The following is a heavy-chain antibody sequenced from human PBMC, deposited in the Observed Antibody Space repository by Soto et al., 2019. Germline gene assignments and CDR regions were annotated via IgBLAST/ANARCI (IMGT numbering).Heavy chain of an antibody. D-gene: IGHD3-22*01. CDR2: INNNSGRK. CDR3: EKDGDYEYFDY. Sequence: PGGSLRLSCAASGFSFSSYTMSWVRQAPGKGLEWVSSINNNSGRKYYADSVKGRFTISRDNSKDTLFLQMNSLKAEDTAVYFCEKDGDYEYFDYWGQGTQVTVSS. J-gene: IGHJ4*02. V-gene: IGHV3-23*01. CDR1: GFSFSSYT.